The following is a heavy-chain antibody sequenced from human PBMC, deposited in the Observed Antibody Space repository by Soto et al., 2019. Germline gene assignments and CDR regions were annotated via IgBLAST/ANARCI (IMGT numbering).Heavy chain of an antibody. CDR1: NFSISNGYY. CDR2: MYHRGIA. J-gene: IGHJ4*02. D-gene: IGHD3-9*01. CDR3: AREAFHYYATTGFYSDY. V-gene: IGHV4-38-2*02. Sequence: NPSETLSLTCAVSNFSISNGYYWSWIRQPPGKELQWLGSMYHRGIAYYNPSFEGRVTISVDTSKNQYSLSLTSVTAADTAIYYCAREAFHYYATTGFYSDYWGRGTLVTVSS.